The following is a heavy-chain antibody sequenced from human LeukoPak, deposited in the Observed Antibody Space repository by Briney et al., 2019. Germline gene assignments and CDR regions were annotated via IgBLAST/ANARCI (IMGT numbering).Heavy chain of an antibody. CDR2: IKQDGSET. CDR1: RFTLSNYW. V-gene: IGHV3-7*01. Sequence: GGSLRLSCAASRFTLSNYWMSWVSQAPGKGLEWVANIKQDGSETYYVDSVKGRFTISRDNAKNSLSLQMNSLRAEDTAVYYCARQRGSGCLDYWGQGTLVTVSS. D-gene: IGHD6-19*01. J-gene: IGHJ4*02. CDR3: ARQRGSGCLDY.